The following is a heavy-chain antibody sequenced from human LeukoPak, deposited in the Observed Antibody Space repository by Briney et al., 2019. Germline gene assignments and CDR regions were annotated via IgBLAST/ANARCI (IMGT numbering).Heavy chain of an antibody. Sequence: SETLSLTCTVSGGPISSYYWSWIRQPPGKGLEWIGYIYTSGSTNYNPSLKSRVTISVDTSKNQFSLKLSSVTAADTAVYYCATGPRGDYWGQGTLVTVSS. CDR1: GGPISSYY. CDR2: IYTSGST. J-gene: IGHJ4*02. V-gene: IGHV4-4*09. CDR3: ATGPRGDY. D-gene: IGHD3-10*01.